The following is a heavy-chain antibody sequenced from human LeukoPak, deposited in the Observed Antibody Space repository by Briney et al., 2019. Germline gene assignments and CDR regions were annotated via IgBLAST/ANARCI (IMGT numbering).Heavy chain of an antibody. CDR2: ISYDGSDK. D-gene: IGHD6-19*01. CDR1: GFTFSSYG. CDR3: AKATYSSGWYGIDY. V-gene: IGHV3-30*18. J-gene: IGHJ4*02. Sequence: GGSLRLSCAASGFTFSSYGMLWVRQAPGKGLEWVAVISYDGSDKYYADSVKGRFTISRDNSKNTLYLQMNSLRAEDTAVYYCAKATYSSGWYGIDYWGQGTLVTVSS.